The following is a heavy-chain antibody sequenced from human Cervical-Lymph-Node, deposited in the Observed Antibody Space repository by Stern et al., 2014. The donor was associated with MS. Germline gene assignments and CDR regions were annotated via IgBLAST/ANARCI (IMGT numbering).Heavy chain of an antibody. CDR2: VYYSGAT. CDR3: AKHACTGAACPFDL. D-gene: IGHD2-8*02. V-gene: IGHV4-39*01. Sequence: QVQLQESGPGLVKPSETLSLTCAVSGDSISSYTHYWAWIRQPPGKGLEWVGSVYYSGATNYTPSLKCPFTLPVDPPKNPFPLGLNSVTAADTAVYYCAKHACTGAACPFDLWGQGTLVTVSS. CDR1: GDSISSYTHY. J-gene: IGHJ4*02.